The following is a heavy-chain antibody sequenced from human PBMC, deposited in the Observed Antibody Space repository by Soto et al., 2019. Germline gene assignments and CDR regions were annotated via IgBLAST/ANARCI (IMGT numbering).Heavy chain of an antibody. CDR3: ARPGTPSDYYYSMAV. D-gene: IGHD1-26*01. CDR1: GVIFSTYS. J-gene: IGHJ6*03. CDR2: ISSDSSTI. V-gene: IGHV3-48*02. Sequence: GGSLRLSCAASGVIFSTYSMNWVRQAPGKGLEWVSYISSDSSTIYYADSVKGRFTISRDNAKNSLYLQMNSLRDEDTAVYYCARPGTPSDYYYSMAVCGKANTITVSS.